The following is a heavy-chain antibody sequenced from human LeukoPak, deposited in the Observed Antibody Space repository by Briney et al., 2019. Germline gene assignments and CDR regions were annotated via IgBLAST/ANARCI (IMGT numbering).Heavy chain of an antibody. D-gene: IGHD4-23*01. CDR1: GFTFSDYY. J-gene: IGHJ5*02. Sequence: PGGSLRLSCAASGFTFSDYYMSWIRQAPGKGLEWVSYISSSSSYTNYADSVKGRFTISRDNAKNSLYLQMNSLRAEDTAVYYCARETTVVTRGWFDPWGQGTLVTVSS. V-gene: IGHV3-11*05. CDR3: ARETTVVTRGWFDP. CDR2: ISSSSSYT.